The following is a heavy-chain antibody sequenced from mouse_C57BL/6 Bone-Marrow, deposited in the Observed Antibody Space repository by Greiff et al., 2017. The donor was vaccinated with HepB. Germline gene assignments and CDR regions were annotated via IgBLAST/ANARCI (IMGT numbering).Heavy chain of an antibody. D-gene: IGHD2-4*01. CDR1: GYTFTDYE. CDR2: IDPETGGT. CDR3: TRLGITKWYFDV. J-gene: IGHJ1*03. V-gene: IGHV1-15*01. Sequence: VQLQQSGAELVRPGASVTLSCKASGYTFTDYEMHWVKQTPVHGLEWIGAIDPETGGTAYNQKFKGKAILTADKSSRTAYMELRSLTSEDSAVYYCTRLGITKWYFDVWGTGTTVTVSS.